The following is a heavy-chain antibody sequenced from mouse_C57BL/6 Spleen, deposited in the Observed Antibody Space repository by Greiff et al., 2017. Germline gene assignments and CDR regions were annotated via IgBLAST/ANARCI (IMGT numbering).Heavy chain of an antibody. CDR2: IWSGGST. CDR3: ARGGYWYFDV. J-gene: IGHJ1*03. CDR1: GFSLTSYG. Sequence: VKLMESGPGLVQPSQSLSITCTVSGFSLTSYGVHWVRQSPGKGLEWLGVIWSGGSTDYNAAFISRLSISKDNSKSQVFFKMNSLQADDTAIYYCARGGYWYFDVWGTGTTVTVSS. D-gene: IGHD2-2*01. V-gene: IGHV2-2*01.